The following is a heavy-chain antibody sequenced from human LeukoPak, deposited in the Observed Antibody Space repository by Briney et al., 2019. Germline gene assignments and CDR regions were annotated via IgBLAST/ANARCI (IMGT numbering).Heavy chain of an antibody. V-gene: IGHV1-18*01. Sequence: ASVKVSCKASGYTFTSYGISWVRHAPGQGLEWMGWISAYNGNTKYTQKFQGRVTMTTDTSTSTAYMGLRSLRSDDTAVYYCARDVGSSWPFDYWGQGTLVTVSS. CDR3: ARDVGSSWPFDY. J-gene: IGHJ4*02. D-gene: IGHD6-13*01. CDR2: ISAYNGNT. CDR1: GYTFTSYG.